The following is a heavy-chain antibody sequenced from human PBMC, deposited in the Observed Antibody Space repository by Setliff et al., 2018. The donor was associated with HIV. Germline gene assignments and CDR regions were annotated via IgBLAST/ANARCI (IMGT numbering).Heavy chain of an antibody. J-gene: IGHJ4*02. Sequence: GESLKISCKVSGYSFTNYWIGWVRQMPGKGLEWMGIIYPGDSDTRYSASFQGQVAISADKSISTAYMEVSNLRSEDMAVYYCARERDSNGYQFDYWGQGTLVTVSS. CDR2: IYPGDSDT. CDR3: ARERDSNGYQFDY. V-gene: IGHV5-51*01. CDR1: GYSFTNYW. D-gene: IGHD3-22*01.